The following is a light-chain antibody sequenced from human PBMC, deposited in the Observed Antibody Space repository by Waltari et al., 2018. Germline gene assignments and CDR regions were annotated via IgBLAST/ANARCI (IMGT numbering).Light chain of an antibody. Sequence: DIQMTQSPSSLSASVGDRVTITCRASQGIGNDLGWYQQKPGKAPKRLIYAASSLQSGVPSRFSGSGSGTEFTLTISSLQPEDFATDYCLQHNSYPLTFGGGTKVDLK. CDR2: AAS. CDR3: LQHNSYPLT. CDR1: QGIGND. J-gene: IGKJ4*01. V-gene: IGKV1-17*01.